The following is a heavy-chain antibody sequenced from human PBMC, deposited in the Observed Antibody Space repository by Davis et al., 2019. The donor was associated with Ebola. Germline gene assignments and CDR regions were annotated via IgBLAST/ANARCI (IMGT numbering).Heavy chain of an antibody. CDR1: GFTFSSFS. CDR2: TSYDGGIK. D-gene: IGHD2-21*02. CDR3: VRDPALVVTGGGWFFGL. J-gene: IGHJ2*01. V-gene: IGHV3-30*04. Sequence: GESLKISCAASGFTFSSFSMYWVRQAPGKGLEWVAVTSYDGGIKYYADSVKGRFTISRDNSKNTVYLQMKSLRAEDTAVYYCVRDPALVVTGGGWFFGLWGRGTLVTVSS.